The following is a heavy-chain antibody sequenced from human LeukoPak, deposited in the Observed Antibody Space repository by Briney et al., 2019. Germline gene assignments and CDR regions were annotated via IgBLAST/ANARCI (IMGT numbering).Heavy chain of an antibody. CDR1: GYTFTSYG. CDR2: ISAYNGNT. V-gene: IGHV1-18*01. CDR3: ARAGPTIFGVDYYYYYMDV. D-gene: IGHD3-3*01. J-gene: IGHJ6*03. Sequence: ASVKVSCKASGYTFTSYGISWVRQAHGPGHEWMGWISAYNGNTNYAKKLQGRVTMTTDTSTSTAFLELRSLRSDDTAVYYCARAGPTIFGVDYYYYYMDVWGKGTTVTVSS.